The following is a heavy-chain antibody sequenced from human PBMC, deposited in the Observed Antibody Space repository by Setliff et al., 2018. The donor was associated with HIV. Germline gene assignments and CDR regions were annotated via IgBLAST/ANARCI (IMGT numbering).Heavy chain of an antibody. CDR2: INPNSGGT. J-gene: IGHJ6*03. D-gene: IGHD3-22*01. V-gene: IGHV1-2*02. Sequence: ASVKVSCKASRYTFTGYYMHWVRQAPGQGLEWMGWINPNSGGTNYAQKFQGRVTMTRDTSISTAYVELSRLRSDDTAVYYCARGMDDSSGYYYGYYDYYMDVWGKGTTVTVS. CDR3: ARGMDDSSGYYYGYYDYYMDV. CDR1: RYTFTGYY.